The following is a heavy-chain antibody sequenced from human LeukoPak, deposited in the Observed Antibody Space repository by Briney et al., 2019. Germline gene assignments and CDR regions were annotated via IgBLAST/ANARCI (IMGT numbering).Heavy chain of an antibody. V-gene: IGHV3-23*01. CDR1: GFTFSSYA. Sequence: AGGSLRLSCAASGFTFSSYAMSWVRQAPGKGLEWVSAISGSGGSTYFADSVKGRFTISRDNAKKSVYLHMSSLRAEDTALYYCARLSAYYYGSYFYYYMDVWGKGTTVTVSS. D-gene: IGHD3-10*01. CDR3: ARLSAYYYGSYFYYYMDV. CDR2: ISGSGGST. J-gene: IGHJ6*03.